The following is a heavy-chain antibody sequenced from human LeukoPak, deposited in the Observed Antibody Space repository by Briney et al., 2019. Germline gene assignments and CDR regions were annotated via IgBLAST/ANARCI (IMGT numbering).Heavy chain of an antibody. V-gene: IGHV4-39*01. J-gene: IGHJ4*02. CDR2: TYYSGST. Sequence: SETLSLTCTVSGGSISRSSYFWAWIRQPPGKGLEWMGSTYYSGSTYYNPSLKSRVTISVDTSKNQFSLTLGSVSATDTAVYYCVSPRGFSYGYFDYWGQGTLVTVSS. D-gene: IGHD5-18*01. CDR1: GGSISRSSYF. CDR3: VSPRGFSYGYFDY.